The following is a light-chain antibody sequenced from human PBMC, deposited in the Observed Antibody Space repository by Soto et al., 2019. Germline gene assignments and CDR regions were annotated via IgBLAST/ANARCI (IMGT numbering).Light chain of an antibody. J-gene: IGLJ2*01. Sequence: QSVLTQPPSASGTPGQRVTISCSGSSSNIGSNTVNWYQQLPGTAPKLLIYSNNQRPSGVPDRFSGSKSGTSASLAISGLQYEDEADYYCAAWDDSLNGVVFGGGTKVTVL. CDR2: SNN. CDR1: SSNIGSNT. CDR3: AAWDDSLNGVV. V-gene: IGLV1-44*01.